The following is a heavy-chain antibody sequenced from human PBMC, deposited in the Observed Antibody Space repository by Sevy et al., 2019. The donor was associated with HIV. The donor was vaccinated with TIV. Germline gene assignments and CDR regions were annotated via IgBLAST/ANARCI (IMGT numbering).Heavy chain of an antibody. J-gene: IGHJ4*02. CDR3: ARGQGRGLYY. D-gene: IGHD3-10*01. CDR1: QFIFSKYW. Sequence: GGSLRLSCAASQFIFSKYWMTWVRQAPGKGLEWVANIKQDGSDTYYVDSVKGRFTMSRDNTKNALYLQMNSLRADDTAVYYCARGQGRGLYYWGQGVLVTVSS. CDR2: IKQDGSDT. V-gene: IGHV3-7*01.